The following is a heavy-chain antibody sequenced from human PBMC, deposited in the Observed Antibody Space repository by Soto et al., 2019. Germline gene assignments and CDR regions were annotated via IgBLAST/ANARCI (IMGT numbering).Heavy chain of an antibody. Sequence: VSVKVSCKASGFTFASCSMQWVRQSPGQGLEWMGIINPSGGSTSYAQKFQGRVTMTRDTSTSTVYMELSSLRSEDTAVYYCAREGDSSGYYNWFDPWGQGTLVTVSS. CDR2: INPSGGST. CDR3: AREGDSSGYYNWFDP. D-gene: IGHD3-22*01. J-gene: IGHJ5*02. CDR1: GFTFASCS. V-gene: IGHV1-46*01.